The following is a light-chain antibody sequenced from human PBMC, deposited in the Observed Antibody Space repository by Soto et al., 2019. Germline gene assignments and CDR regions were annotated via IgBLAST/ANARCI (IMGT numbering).Light chain of an antibody. CDR2: GAS. CDR1: SSDVGSYNY. J-gene: IGLJ1*01. CDR3: SSYTDSSTL. Sequence: QSVLTQPASVSGSPGQSITISCTGTSSDVGSYNYVSWYQQHPGKAPKLMIYGASDRPSGISSRFSGSKSGNTASLTISGLQTEDEADYYCSSYTDSSTLFGTGTKVTVL. V-gene: IGLV2-14*01.